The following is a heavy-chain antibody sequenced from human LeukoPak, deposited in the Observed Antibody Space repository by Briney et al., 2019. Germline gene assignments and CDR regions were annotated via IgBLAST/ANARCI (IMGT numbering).Heavy chain of an antibody. CDR3: ARDPGFSSFDY. Sequence: GGSLRLSCAVSGFTFSDYWVTWVRQTPGKGLEFVANINRDGSVKNYVDSVKGRFTISRDNAKNSLYLHMTSLRVDDTAIYYCARDPGFSSFDYWGQGTLVTVSS. D-gene: IGHD3-3*02. J-gene: IGHJ4*02. V-gene: IGHV3-7*01. CDR1: GFTFSDYW. CDR2: INRDGSVK.